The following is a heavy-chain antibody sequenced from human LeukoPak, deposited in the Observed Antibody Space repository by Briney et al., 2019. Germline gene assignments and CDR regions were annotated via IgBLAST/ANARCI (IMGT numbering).Heavy chain of an antibody. J-gene: IGHJ4*02. CDR1: GGTFSSYA. V-gene: IGHV1-69*01. Sequence: SVKVPCKASGGTFSSYAISWVRQAPGQGLEWMGGIIPIFGTANYAQKFQGRVTITADESTSTAYMELSSLRSEDTAVYYCARPDSSSLHFDYWGQGTLVTVSS. D-gene: IGHD6-6*01. CDR2: IIPIFGTA. CDR3: ARPDSSSLHFDY.